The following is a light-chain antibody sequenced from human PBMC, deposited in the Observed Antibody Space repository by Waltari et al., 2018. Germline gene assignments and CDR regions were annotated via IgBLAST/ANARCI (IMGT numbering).Light chain of an antibody. CDR3: QQYNTYSS. CDR1: QSIINW. CDR2: KAS. J-gene: IGKJ2*01. Sequence: DIKMTKSPSPLPASAGDRVTNTCRAIQSIINWLAWYQQKPGKAPILPIYKASIFKSGVPSRFSGSGSGTQFTLTISSLQPGDFATYYCQQYNTYSSFGQGTNLEIK. V-gene: IGKV1-5*03.